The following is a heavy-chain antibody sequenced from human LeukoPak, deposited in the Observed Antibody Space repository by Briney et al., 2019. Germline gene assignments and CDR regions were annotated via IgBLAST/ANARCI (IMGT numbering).Heavy chain of an antibody. CDR3: AKDHRGNSGYYEA. CDR1: GFTFDDYA. V-gene: IGHV3-9*01. CDR2: ISWNSGRI. D-gene: IGHD3-22*01. J-gene: IGHJ4*02. Sequence: GGSLRLSCAVSGFTFDDYAMHWVRQAPGKGLEWVSGISWNSGRIGYADSVEGRFTISRDNAKKSLYLQMNSLRAEDTALYYCAKDHRGNSGYYEAWGQGTLVTVSS.